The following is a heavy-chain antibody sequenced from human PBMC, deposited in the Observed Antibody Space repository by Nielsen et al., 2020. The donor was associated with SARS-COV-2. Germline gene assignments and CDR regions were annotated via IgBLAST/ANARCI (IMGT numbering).Heavy chain of an antibody. CDR3: ARASPAEDAFDI. CDR2: INHSGST. J-gene: IGHJ3*02. V-gene: IGHV4-34*01. Sequence: WIRQPPGKGLEWIGEINHSGSTNYNPSLKGRVTISVDTSKNQFSLELSSVTAADTAVYYCARASPAEDAFDIWGQGTMVTVSS.